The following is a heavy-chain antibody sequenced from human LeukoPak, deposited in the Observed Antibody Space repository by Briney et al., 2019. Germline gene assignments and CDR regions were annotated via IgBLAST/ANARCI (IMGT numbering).Heavy chain of an antibody. CDR2: IYYSGST. J-gene: IGHJ5*02. D-gene: IGHD3-10*01. V-gene: IGHV4-59*01. Sequence: SETLSLTCTVSGGSISSYYWSWIRQPPGKGLEWIGYIYYSGSTNYNPSLKSRVTISVDTSKNQFSLKLSSVTAADTAVYYCARVKFGDLPGRNRFDPWGQGTLVTVSS. CDR3: ARVKFGDLPGRNRFDP. CDR1: GGSISSYY.